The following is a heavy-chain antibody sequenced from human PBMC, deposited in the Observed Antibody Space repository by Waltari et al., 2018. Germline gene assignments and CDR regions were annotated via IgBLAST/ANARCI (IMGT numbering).Heavy chain of an antibody. V-gene: IGHV4-4*02. CDR1: GGSISSSNW. CDR3: ARAVGWGYYYGSGSYRYYFDY. D-gene: IGHD3-10*01. J-gene: IGHJ4*02. Sequence: QVQLQESGPGLVKPSGTLSLTCAVSGGSISSSNWWSWVRQPPGKGLEWIGEIYHSGGTNYNPSLKSRVTISVDKSKNQFSLKLSSVTAADTAVYYCARAVGWGYYYGSGSYRYYFDYWGQGTLVTVSS. CDR2: IYHSGGT.